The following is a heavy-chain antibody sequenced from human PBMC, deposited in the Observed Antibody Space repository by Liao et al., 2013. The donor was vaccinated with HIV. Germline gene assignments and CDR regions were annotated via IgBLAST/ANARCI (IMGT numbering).Heavy chain of an antibody. CDR1: GDSISSYY. D-gene: IGHD3-10*01. Sequence: QVQLQESGPGLVKPSETLSLTCTVSGDSISSYYWNWIRQPAGKGLEWIGRVYTNGSTNYNPSLKSRVTVSVDTSKNQFSLKLSSVTAADTAVYYCARDRMIRGLIITSWFDPWGQGTLVTVSS. CDR3: ARDRMIRGLIITSWFDP. CDR2: VYTNGST. V-gene: IGHV4-4*07. J-gene: IGHJ5*02.